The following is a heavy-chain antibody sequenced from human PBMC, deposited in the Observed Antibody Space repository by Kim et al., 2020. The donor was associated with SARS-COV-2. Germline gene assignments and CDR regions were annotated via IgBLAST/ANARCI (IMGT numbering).Heavy chain of an antibody. J-gene: IGHJ6*02. CDR3: TTDPAELLPGLGDV. Sequence: GGSLRLSCAASGFTFSNAWMSWVRQAPGKGLEWVGRIKSKTDGGTTDYAAPVKGRFTISRDDSKNTLYLQMNSLKTEDTAVYYCTTDPAELLPGLGDVWGQGTTVTVSS. D-gene: IGHD2-15*01. CDR1: GFTFSNAW. CDR2: IKSKTDGGTT. V-gene: IGHV3-15*01.